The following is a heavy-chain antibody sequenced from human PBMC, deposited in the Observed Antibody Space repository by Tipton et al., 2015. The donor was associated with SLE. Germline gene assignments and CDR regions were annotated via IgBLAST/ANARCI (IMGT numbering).Heavy chain of an antibody. J-gene: IGHJ4*02. Sequence: TLSLTCTVSGGSISSSSYYWGWIRQPPGKGLEWIGKIYYSGSTNYNPSLKSRVTISLDTAKNHFSLKLTSLTAADTAVYYCARGGEAVLTWDYFDYWGQGILVTVSS. CDR3: ARGGEAVLTWDYFDY. CDR2: IYYSGST. D-gene: IGHD6-19*01. V-gene: IGHV4-39*02. CDR1: GGSISSSSYY.